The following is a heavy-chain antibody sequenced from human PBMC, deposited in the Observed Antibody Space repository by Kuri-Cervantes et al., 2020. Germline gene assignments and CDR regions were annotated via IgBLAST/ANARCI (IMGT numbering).Heavy chain of an antibody. J-gene: IGHJ6*03. D-gene: IGHD3-10*01. CDR1: GFTFSSYS. V-gene: IGHV3-48*04. CDR3: ARGGYGSGSYYHYYYYYYYMDV. CDR2: ISSSSSTI. Sequence: GGSLRLSCAASGFTFSSYSMNWVRQAPGKGLEWVSYISSSSSTIYYADSVKGRFTISRDNAKNSLYLQMNSLRAEDTAVYYCARGGYGSGSYYHYYYYYYYMDVWGKGTTVTVSS.